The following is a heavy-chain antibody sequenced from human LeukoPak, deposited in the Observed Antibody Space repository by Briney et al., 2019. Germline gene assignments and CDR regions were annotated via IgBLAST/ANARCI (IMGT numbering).Heavy chain of an antibody. J-gene: IGHJ4*02. V-gene: IGHV1-2*02. CDR2: INPNSGCT. D-gene: IGHD3-9*01. CDR3: ARAVLRYFDWLSPNDY. Sequence: GASVHVSCQASVYTFTRYYMHWVRQAPGQGREGMGWINPNSGCTNYAQKLQGRVTMTRDTSISTAYMALSRLRSDDTAVYYCARAVLRYFDWLSPNDYWGQGALVTVSS. CDR1: VYTFTRYY.